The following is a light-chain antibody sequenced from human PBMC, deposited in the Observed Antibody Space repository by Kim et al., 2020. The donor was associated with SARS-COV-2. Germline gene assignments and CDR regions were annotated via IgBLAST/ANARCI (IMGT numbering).Light chain of an antibody. CDR2: AAS. Sequence: GDRITITCRASQSVYNFLNWYQQKPGKAPKLLIYAASTLQSGVPSRFSGSTSGTEFTLTISSLQPEDFATYYCQQSYSTPRSFGGGTKVDIK. V-gene: IGKV1-39*01. CDR1: QSVYNF. CDR3: QQSYSTPRS. J-gene: IGKJ4*01.